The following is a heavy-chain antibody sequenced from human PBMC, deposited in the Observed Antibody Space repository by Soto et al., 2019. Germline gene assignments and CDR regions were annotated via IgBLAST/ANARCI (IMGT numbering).Heavy chain of an antibody. V-gene: IGHV1-69*06. Sequence: SVKVSYKVSGSRFSNYVISWVRQAPGHGLEWLGRIIPIFNSTKYAQNFQGRVTITADKSTSTASLELSSLRSDDTAVYYCAREGRGKKAGYNGLVSLGYWGQGTLVTVSS. CDR3: AREGRGKKAGYNGLVSLGY. CDR1: GSRFSNYV. CDR2: IIPIFNST. J-gene: IGHJ4*02. D-gene: IGHD2-2*02.